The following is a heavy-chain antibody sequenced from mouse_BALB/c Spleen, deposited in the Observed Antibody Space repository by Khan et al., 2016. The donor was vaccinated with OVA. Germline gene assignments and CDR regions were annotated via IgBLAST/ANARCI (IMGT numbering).Heavy chain of an antibody. CDR2: INPHIGET. Sequence: EVKLLESGPELVKPEASVKISCKASGYSFTGYFMNWVMQSHGKSLEWIGRINPHIGETLYNQKFKGKATLTVDESSRTVHMELRSLASEDSAVYYCARKNGSDFDYWGQGTTLTVSS. CDR3: ARKNGSDFDY. V-gene: IGHV1-20*02. D-gene: IGHD1-1*01. CDR1: GYSFTGYF. J-gene: IGHJ2*01.